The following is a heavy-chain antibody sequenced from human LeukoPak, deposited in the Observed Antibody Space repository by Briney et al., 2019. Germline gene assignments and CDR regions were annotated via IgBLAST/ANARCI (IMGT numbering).Heavy chain of an antibody. CDR1: GFTFSSYA. D-gene: IGHD3/OR15-3a*01. J-gene: IGHJ4*02. V-gene: IGHV3-23*01. CDR3: AKLDSRARVGYFDY. Sequence: GGSLRLSCAVSGFTFSSYAMSWVRQAPGKGLEWVSAISGSGGSTYYADSVKGRFTISRDNSKNTLYLQMNSLRAEDTAVYYCAKLDSRARVGYFDYWGQGTLVTVSS. CDR2: ISGSGGST.